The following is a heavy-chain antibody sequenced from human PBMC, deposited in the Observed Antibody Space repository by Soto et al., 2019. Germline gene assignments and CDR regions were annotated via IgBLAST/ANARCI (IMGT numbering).Heavy chain of an antibody. V-gene: IGHV1-69*14. CDR3: ARDKDRPQLGGNYYYILDV. Sequence: QVQLVQSGAEVKKPGSSVKVSCKASGGTFRTSAISWVRQAPGQGLEWVGGIMPVFRRPKYAQNFQGRVTISADKSTSTAYMELSSLRSDDTAVYYCARDKDRPQLGGNYYYILDVWGQGTAVTVSS. CDR2: IMPVFRRP. D-gene: IGHD3-3*02. CDR1: GGTFRTSA. J-gene: IGHJ6*02.